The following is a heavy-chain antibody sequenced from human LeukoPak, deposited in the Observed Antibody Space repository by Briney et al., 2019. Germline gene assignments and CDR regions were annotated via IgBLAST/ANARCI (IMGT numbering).Heavy chain of an antibody. CDR3: ARDSSGWYDAGDAFDI. J-gene: IGHJ3*02. Sequence: PGGSLRLSCAASGFTVSSNYMSWVRQAPGKGLEWVSVIYSGGSTYYADSVKGRFTISRDNSKNTLYLQMNSLRAEDTAVYCCARDSSGWYDAGDAFDIWGQGTMVTVSS. CDR2: IYSGGST. V-gene: IGHV3-53*01. D-gene: IGHD6-19*01. CDR1: GFTVSSNY.